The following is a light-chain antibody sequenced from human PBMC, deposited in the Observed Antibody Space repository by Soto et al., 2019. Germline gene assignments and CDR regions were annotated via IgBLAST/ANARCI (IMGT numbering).Light chain of an antibody. CDR1: SSDVGTYNY. CDR2: DVS. Sequence: QSALTQPASVSGSPGQSITISCTGTSSDVGTYNYVSWYQQHAGKVPKLMIYDVSNRPSGDSDRFSGSKSGNTASLTISGLQAEDEADYYCTSYTSSSTLVFGGGTKVTVL. V-gene: IGLV2-14*01. CDR3: TSYTSSSTLV. J-gene: IGLJ2*01.